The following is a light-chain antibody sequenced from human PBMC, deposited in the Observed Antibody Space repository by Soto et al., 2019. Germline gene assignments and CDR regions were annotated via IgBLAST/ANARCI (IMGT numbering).Light chain of an antibody. CDR3: PQYASSPST. CDR2: DAS. Sequence: EIVVTQSPATLSVSKGERATLSCRASQSVTSKLAWYQQKPGQAPRLLIYDASSRATGIPDRFSGSGSGTDFTLTISRLEPEDFAVYYCPQYASSPSTSGQRTKVDIK. CDR1: QSVTSK. V-gene: IGKV3-20*01. J-gene: IGKJ1*01.